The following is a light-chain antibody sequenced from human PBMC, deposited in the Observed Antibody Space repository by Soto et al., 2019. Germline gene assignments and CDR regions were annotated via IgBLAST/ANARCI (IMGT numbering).Light chain of an antibody. J-gene: IGLJ2*01. CDR2: DFS. V-gene: IGLV2-14*03. CDR1: SSDVGGYNY. Sequence: QSALTQPASVSGSPGQSITISCTGSSSDVGGYNYVSWYQQNPGKAPKFMIYDFSNRPSGISNRFSGSKSGNTASLTISGLQAEDEADYFCSSYTSTTTPVVFGGGTKLTVL. CDR3: SSYTSTTTPVV.